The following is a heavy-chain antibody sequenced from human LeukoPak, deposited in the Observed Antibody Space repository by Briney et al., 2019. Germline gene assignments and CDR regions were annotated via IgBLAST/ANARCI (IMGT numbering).Heavy chain of an antibody. CDR2: IYYSGST. CDR1: GGSISSGGYY. V-gene: IGHV4-61*08. Sequence: PSETLSLTCTVSGGSISSGGYYWSWIRQHPGKGLEWIGYIYYSGSTNYNPSLKSRVTISVDTSKNQFSLKLSSVTAADTAVYYCARLPFSSGWPYYYYYGMDVWGQGTTVTVSS. J-gene: IGHJ6*02. CDR3: ARLPFSSGWPYYYYYGMDV. D-gene: IGHD6-19*01.